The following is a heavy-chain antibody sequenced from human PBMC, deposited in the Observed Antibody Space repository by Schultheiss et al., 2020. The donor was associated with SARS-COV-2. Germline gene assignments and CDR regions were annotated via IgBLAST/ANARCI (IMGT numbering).Heavy chain of an antibody. D-gene: IGHD1-20*01. CDR3: AKSHNWNVYYFDY. Sequence: GESLKISCAASGFTFISHAMHWVRQAPGKGLEWVSVIYSGGSTYYADSVKGRFTISRDNSKNTLYLQMDSLRAEDTAVYYCAKSHNWNVYYFDYWGQGTLVTVSS. CDR1: GFTFISHA. V-gene: IGHV3-NL1*01. J-gene: IGHJ4*02. CDR2: IYSGGST.